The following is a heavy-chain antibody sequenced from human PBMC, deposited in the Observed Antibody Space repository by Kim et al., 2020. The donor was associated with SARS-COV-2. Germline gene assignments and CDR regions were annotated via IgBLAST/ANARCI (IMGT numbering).Heavy chain of an antibody. CDR1: GGSISSYY. D-gene: IGHD1-26*01. V-gene: IGHV4-59*13. Sequence: SETLSLTCTVSGGSISSYYWSWIRQPPGKGLEWIGYIYYSGSTNYNPSLKSRVTISVDTSKNQFSLKLSSVTAADTAVYYCARVGVGATYDYWGQGTLVTVSS. J-gene: IGHJ4*02. CDR2: IYYSGST. CDR3: ARVGVGATYDY.